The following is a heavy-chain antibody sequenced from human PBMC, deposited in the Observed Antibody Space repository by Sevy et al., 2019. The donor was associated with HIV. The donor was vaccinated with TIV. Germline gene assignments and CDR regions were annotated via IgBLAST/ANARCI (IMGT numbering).Heavy chain of an antibody. Sequence: SETLSPLTCTVSGGSITSLYWNWIRQPPGKGLEWIANIYYNGHINYNPSLKSRVTLSLDTSKNQFSLRLSSVTAADTAMYYCAGENAWGRGYSWGQGTLVTVSS. D-gene: IGHD1-26*01. CDR3: AGENAWGRGYS. V-gene: IGHV4-59*08. CDR2: IYYNGHI. J-gene: IGHJ4*02. CDR1: GGSITSLY.